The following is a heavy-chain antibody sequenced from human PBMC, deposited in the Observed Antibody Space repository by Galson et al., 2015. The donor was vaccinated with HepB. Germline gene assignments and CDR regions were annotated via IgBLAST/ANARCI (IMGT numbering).Heavy chain of an antibody. D-gene: IGHD3-22*01. CDR3: AKDHYYDSRILGY. J-gene: IGHJ4*02. CDR2: ISYDGSNK. CDR1: GFTFSSYA. Sequence: SLRLSCAASGFTFSSYAMHWVRQAPGKGLEWVAVISYDGSNKYYADSVKGRFTISRDNSKNTLYLQINSLRAEDAAVYYCAKDHYYDSRILGYWGQGTLVTVSS. V-gene: IGHV3-30-3*01.